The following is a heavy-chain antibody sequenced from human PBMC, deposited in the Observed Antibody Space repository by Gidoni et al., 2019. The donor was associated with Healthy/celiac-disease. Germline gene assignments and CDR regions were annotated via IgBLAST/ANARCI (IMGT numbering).Heavy chain of an antibody. V-gene: IGHV3-30-3*01. Sequence: QVQLVEAGGGVVQPGRSLRLSVAASGFTFSRYAMHWVRQAPVKGLEWVAVISYDVSNKYYADSVKGRFTISRDNSKNTLYLQMNSLRAEDTAVYYCARDPDYYDSTGGMDVWGQGTTVTVSS. CDR2: ISYDVSNK. CDR3: ARDPDYYDSTGGMDV. J-gene: IGHJ6*02. CDR1: GFTFSRYA. D-gene: IGHD3-22*01.